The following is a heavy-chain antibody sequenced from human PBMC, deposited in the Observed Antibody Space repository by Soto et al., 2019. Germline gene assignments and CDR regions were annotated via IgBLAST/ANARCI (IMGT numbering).Heavy chain of an antibody. J-gene: IGHJ4*02. D-gene: IGHD1-26*01. CDR3: ARGGSYYLYFDY. CDR2: IIPILGIA. Sequence: QVQLVQSGAEVKKPGSSVKVSCKASGGTFSSYTISWVRQAPGQGLEWMGRIIPILGIANYAQKFQGRVTITADKSTITAYMELSSLRSEDTAVYYCARGGSYYLYFDYWGQGTLVTVSS. CDR1: GGTFSSYT. V-gene: IGHV1-69*02.